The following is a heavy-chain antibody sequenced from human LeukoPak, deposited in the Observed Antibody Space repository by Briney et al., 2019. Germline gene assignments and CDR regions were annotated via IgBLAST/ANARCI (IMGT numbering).Heavy chain of an antibody. D-gene: IGHD3-10*01. CDR2: IYYSGST. CDR1: GGSISSYY. CDR3: ARGLHYYGSGSYS. Sequence: PSETLSLTCTVSGGSISSYYWSWIRQPPGKGLEWIGYIYYSGSTNYNPSLKSRVTISVDTSKNQFSLKLSSVTAADTAVYYCARGLHYYGSGSYSWGQGTLVTVSS. J-gene: IGHJ4*02. V-gene: IGHV4-59*12.